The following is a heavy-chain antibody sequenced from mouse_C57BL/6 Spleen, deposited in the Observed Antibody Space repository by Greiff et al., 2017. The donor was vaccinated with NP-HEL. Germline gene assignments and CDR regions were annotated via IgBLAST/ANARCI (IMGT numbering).Heavy chain of an antibody. CDR1: GFTFSDYY. J-gene: IGHJ4*01. CDR3: ARHGDVDY. V-gene: IGHV5-12*01. CDR2: ISNGGGST. Sequence: EVKLMESGGGLVQPGGSLKLSCAASGFTFSDYYMYWVRQTPEKRLEWVAYISNGGGSTYYPDTVKGRFTISRDNAKNTLYLQMSRLKSEDTAMYYCARHGDVDYWGQGTSVTVSS.